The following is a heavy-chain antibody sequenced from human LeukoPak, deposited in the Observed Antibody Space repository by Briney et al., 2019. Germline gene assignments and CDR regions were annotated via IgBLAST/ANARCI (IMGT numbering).Heavy chain of an antibody. J-gene: IGHJ4*02. CDR1: GFTFSNYA. CDR3: AKWGDFDVLTGYYVPDF. Sequence: PGASLRLSCAASGFTFSNYAMSWVRQAPGKGLEWVSAITGSGGNTYYADSVKGRFTISRDNSKNTLYLQMNSLRDEDTAVYYCAKWGDFDVLTGYYVPDFWGQGTLVTVSS. D-gene: IGHD3-9*01. V-gene: IGHV3-23*01. CDR2: ITGSGGNT.